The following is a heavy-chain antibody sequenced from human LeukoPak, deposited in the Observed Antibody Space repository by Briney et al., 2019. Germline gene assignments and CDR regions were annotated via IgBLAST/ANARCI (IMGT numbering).Heavy chain of an antibody. J-gene: IGHJ5*02. V-gene: IGHV3-7*05. D-gene: IGHD3-22*01. CDR1: GFTFSTYW. CDR2: INQDGSER. CDR3: ARGTYYYDT. Sequence: VGSLRLSCAASGFTFSTYWMSWVRQAPGKGLEWVANINQDGSERYYVDSVKGRFTISRDNAKNTLYLQMNRLRAEDTAVYYCARGTYYYDTWGQGTLVTVSS.